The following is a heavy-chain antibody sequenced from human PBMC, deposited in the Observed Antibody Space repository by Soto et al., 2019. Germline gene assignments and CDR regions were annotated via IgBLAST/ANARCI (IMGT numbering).Heavy chain of an antibody. D-gene: IGHD3-16*01. CDR2: INHSGST. CDR3: ALGGGGDNDAFDI. Sequence: SSETLSLTCAVYGGSFSGYYWSWIRQPPGKGLEWIGEINHSGSTNYNPSLKSRVTISVDTSKNQFSLKLSSVTAADTAVYYCALGGGGDNDAFDIWGQGTMVTVS. V-gene: IGHV4-34*01. CDR1: GGSFSGYY. J-gene: IGHJ3*02.